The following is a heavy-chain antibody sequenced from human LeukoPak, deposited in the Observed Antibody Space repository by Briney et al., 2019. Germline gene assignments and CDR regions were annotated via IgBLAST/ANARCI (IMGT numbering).Heavy chain of an antibody. J-gene: IGHJ4*02. V-gene: IGHV3-30*02. Sequence: GGSLRLSCAASGFTFSSYGMHWVRPAPGKGLEWVAFIRYDGSNKYYADSVKGRFTISRDNSKNTLYLQMNSLRAEDTAVYYCAKGSNQLLIDYFDYWGQGTLVTVSS. CDR2: IRYDGSNK. D-gene: IGHD2-2*01. CDR1: GFTFSSYG. CDR3: AKGSNQLLIDYFDY.